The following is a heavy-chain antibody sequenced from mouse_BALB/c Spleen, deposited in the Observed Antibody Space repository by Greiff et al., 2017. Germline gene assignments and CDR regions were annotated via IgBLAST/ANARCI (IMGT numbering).Heavy chain of an antibody. CDR3: ARGATTGRLPMDY. J-gene: IGHJ4*01. CDR1: GFSLTSYG. Sequence: QVQLQQSGPGLVAPSQSLSITCTVSGFSLTSYGVHWVRQPPGKGLEWLGVIWAGGSTNYNSALMSRLSISKDNSKSQVFLKMNSLQTDDTAMYYCARGATTGRLPMDYWGQGTSVTVSS. D-gene: IGHD3-1*01. CDR2: IWAGGST. V-gene: IGHV2-9*02.